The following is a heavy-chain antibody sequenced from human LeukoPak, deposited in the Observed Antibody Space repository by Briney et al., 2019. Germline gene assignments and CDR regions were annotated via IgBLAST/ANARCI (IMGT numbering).Heavy chain of an antibody. J-gene: IGHJ4*02. CDR1: GFTFSTYT. V-gene: IGHV3-64*01. D-gene: IGHD3-16*02. CDR3: AKDLSYHYTFDH. CDR2: SSSDGDST. Sequence: GGALRLSCAAPGFTFSTYTMHWVRQAPGKGREYVSASSSDGDSTYYANPVKGRFTISRDNSKNTLYLQMNSLTTDDTAVYYCAKDLSYHYTFDHCGQGTLVTVSS.